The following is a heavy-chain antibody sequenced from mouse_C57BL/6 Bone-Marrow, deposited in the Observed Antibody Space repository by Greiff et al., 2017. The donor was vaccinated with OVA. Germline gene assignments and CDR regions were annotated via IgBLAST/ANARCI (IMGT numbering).Heavy chain of an antibody. CDR3: AREEVAWFAY. Sequence: EESGPGLVKPSQSLSLTCSVTGYSITSGYYWNWIRQFPGNKLEWMGYISYDGSNNYNPSLKNRISITRDTSKNQFFLKLNSVTTEDTATYYCAREEVAWFAYWGQGTLVTVSA. CDR1: GYSITSGYY. CDR2: ISYDGSN. V-gene: IGHV3-6*01. J-gene: IGHJ3*01.